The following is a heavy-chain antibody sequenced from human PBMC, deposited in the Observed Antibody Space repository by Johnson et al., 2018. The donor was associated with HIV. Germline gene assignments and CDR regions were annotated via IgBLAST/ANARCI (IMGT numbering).Heavy chain of an antibody. V-gene: IGHV3-30*02. CDR2: IPYDRSNR. CDR1: GFTFSSYG. Sequence: QLVESGGGVVQPGGSLRLSCAASGFTFSSYGMHWVRQAPGKGLEWVAFIPYDRSNRYYADSGKGRFTISRDDSKNTLYLQMNSLKTEDTAVYYCTTDPGEWELLGDGDAFDIWGQGTMVTVSS. D-gene: IGHD1-26*01. CDR3: TTDPGEWELLGDGDAFDI. J-gene: IGHJ3*02.